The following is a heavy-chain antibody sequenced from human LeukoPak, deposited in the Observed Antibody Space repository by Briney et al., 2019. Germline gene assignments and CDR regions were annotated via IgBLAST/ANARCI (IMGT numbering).Heavy chain of an antibody. D-gene: IGHD2-2*01. V-gene: IGHV4-59*01. CDR2: IYYSGST. J-gene: IGHJ4*02. CDR1: DGSTSSYY. Sequence: SETLSLTCTVSDGSTSSYYWSWIRQPPGKALEWIGYIYYSGSTNYNPSLKSRVTISVDTSKNQFSLKLSSVTAADTAVYYCASSVVDTHFDYWGQGTLVTVSS. CDR3: ASSVVDTHFDY.